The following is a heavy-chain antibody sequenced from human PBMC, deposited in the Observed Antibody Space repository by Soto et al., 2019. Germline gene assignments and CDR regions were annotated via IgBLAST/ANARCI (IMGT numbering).Heavy chain of an antibody. D-gene: IGHD6-13*01. Sequence: SETLSLTCTVSGGSISSYYWSWIRQPPGKGLEWIGYIYYSGSTNYNPSLKSRVTISVDTSKNQFSLKLSSVTAADTAVYYCARMSAAAGTGWFDPWGRGTLVTVSS. J-gene: IGHJ5*02. V-gene: IGHV4-59*01. CDR3: ARMSAAAGTGWFDP. CDR1: GGSISSYY. CDR2: IYYSGST.